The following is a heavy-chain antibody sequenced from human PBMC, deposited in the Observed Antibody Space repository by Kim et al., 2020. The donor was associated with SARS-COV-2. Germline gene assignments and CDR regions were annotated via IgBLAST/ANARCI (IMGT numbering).Heavy chain of an antibody. V-gene: IGHV3-21*01. Sequence: TFIYYAELMRGRFTVSRDNAKNSLYLQMDSLRAEDTAVYYCARWDIMLVAWGQGTLVTVSS. D-gene: IGHD2-21*01. CDR3: ARWDIMLVA. J-gene: IGHJ5*02. CDR2: TFI.